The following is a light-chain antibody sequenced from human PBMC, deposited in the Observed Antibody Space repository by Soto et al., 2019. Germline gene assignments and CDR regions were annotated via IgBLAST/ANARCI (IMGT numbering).Light chain of an antibody. V-gene: IGLV2-11*01. CDR3: CSYADTYVE. J-gene: IGLJ2*01. CDR2: DVD. CDR1: SNYIGPYNY. Sequence: QSALTQPRSVSGSPGQSVAISCTGISNYIGPYNYVSWYQQHPGKAPKLIIYDVDKRPSGVPYRFSGSKSCDTASLTISGLQPDDEADYYCCSYADTYVELGGGTKVTVL.